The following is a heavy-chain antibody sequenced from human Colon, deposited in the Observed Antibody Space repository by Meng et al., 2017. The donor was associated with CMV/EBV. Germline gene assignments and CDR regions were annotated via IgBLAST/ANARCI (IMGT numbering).Heavy chain of an antibody. CDR3: ARGGGYFSAGSYPAYFDQ. V-gene: IGHV1-18*01. CDR2: ISGSNGNT. Sequence: ASVKVSCKTSGYSFNTYGVTWVRQAPGQGLEWMGWISGSNGNTNYARRLQGRVTLTTGTSTSTAYLELGGLTSDDTAVYYCARGGGYFSAGSYPAYFDQWGQGTLVTVSS. D-gene: IGHD3-10*01. CDR1: GYSFNTYG. J-gene: IGHJ4*02.